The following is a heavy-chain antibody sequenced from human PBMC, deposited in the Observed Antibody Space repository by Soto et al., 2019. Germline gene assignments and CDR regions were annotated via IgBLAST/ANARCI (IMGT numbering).Heavy chain of an antibody. CDR1: GGSISSYY. Sequence: PSETLSLTCTVSGGSISSYYWSWIRQPPGKGLVWIGYIYYSGSTNYNPSLKSRVTISVDTSKNQFSLKLSSVTAADTAVYYCARASDYGPFDYWGQGTLVTVSS. V-gene: IGHV4-59*01. CDR2: IYYSGST. D-gene: IGHD3-10*01. CDR3: ARASDYGPFDY. J-gene: IGHJ4*02.